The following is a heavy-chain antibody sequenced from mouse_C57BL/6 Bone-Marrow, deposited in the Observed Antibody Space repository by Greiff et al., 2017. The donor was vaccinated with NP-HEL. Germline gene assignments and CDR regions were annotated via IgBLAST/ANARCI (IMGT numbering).Heavy chain of an antibody. Sequence: QVQLQQPGAELVKPGASVKLSCKASGYTFTSYWMQWVKQRPGQGLEWIGEIDPSDSYTNYNQKFKGKATLTVDTSSSTAYMQLSSLTSEDSAVYYCARYWDPFAYWGQGTLVTVSA. V-gene: IGHV1-50*01. J-gene: IGHJ3*01. CDR2: IDPSDSYT. CDR3: ARYWDPFAY. D-gene: IGHD4-1*01. CDR1: GYTFTSYW.